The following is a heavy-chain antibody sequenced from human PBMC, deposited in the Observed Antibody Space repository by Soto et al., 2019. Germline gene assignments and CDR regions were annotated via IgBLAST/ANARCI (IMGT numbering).Heavy chain of an antibody. CDR1: GYTFTSYY. V-gene: IGHV1-46*01. CDR2: INPSGGST. D-gene: IGHD3-9*01. Sequence: ASVKVSCKASGYTFTSYYMHWVRQAPGQGLEWMGIINPSGGSTSYAQKFQGRVTMTRDTSTSTVYMELSSLRSEDTAVYYCARDSLYDILTGSAFDYWGQGTLVTVSS. CDR3: ARDSLYDILTGSAFDY. J-gene: IGHJ4*02.